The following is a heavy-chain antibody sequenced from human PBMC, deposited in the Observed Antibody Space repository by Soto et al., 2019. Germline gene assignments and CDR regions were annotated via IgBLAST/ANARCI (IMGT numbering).Heavy chain of an antibody. Sequence: SQTLSLTCVISGDSVSSNSAAWNWIRQSPSRGLEWLGRTYYRSKWYNDYAVSVKSRITINPDTSKNQFSLQLNSVTPEDTAVYYCARRVVPASKDYYYGMDVWGQGTTVTVSS. CDR1: GDSVSSNSAA. CDR3: ARRVVPASKDYYYGMDV. V-gene: IGHV6-1*01. CDR2: TYYRSKWYN. J-gene: IGHJ6*02. D-gene: IGHD2-2*01.